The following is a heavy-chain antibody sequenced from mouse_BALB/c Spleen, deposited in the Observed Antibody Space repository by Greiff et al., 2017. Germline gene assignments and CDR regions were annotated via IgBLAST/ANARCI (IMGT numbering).Heavy chain of an antibody. V-gene: IGHV2-4-1*01. D-gene: IGHD2-4*01. CDR2: IWSGGST. CDR3: ARNGDYDPLYYAMDY. CDR1: GFSLTSYG. Sequence: QVQLKQSGPGLVQPSQSLSITCTVSGFSLTSYGVHWVRQSPGKGLEWLGVIWSGGSTDYNAAFISRLSISKDNSKSQVFFKMNSLQADDTAIYYCARNGDYDPLYYAMDYWGQGTSVTVSS. J-gene: IGHJ4*01.